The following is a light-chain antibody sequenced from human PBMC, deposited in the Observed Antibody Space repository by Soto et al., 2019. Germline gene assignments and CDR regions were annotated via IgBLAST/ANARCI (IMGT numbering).Light chain of an antibody. V-gene: IGKV1-5*01. CDR2: DVS. J-gene: IGKJ1*01. Sequence: DIEMTQSPSTLSASVGDRVTITCRASQTIRRWLAWYQQRPGKAPKVLIYDVSTLESGVPARFSGSGSETEFTLTISSLQPEDSATYYCKHYNSEPWSFGQGTKVEIK. CDR3: KHYNSEPWS. CDR1: QTIRRW.